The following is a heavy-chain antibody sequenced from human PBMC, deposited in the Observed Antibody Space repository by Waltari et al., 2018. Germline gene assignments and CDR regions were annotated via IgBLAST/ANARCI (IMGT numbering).Heavy chain of an antibody. J-gene: IGHJ4*02. D-gene: IGHD3-3*01. CDR1: GYHFSDYD. V-gene: IGHV1-8*02. Sequence: QMQLVQSGAEGKKPGASVKVSCKASGYHFSDYDINWVRQATGHGLEWMGWINPKSGNTVSAQNFQDRVTITRDPSTSTVYMELSSLRSDDAAVYYCARVHYDFWSGYYIWGQGTLVTVPS. CDR2: INPKSGNT. CDR3: ARVHYDFWSGYYI.